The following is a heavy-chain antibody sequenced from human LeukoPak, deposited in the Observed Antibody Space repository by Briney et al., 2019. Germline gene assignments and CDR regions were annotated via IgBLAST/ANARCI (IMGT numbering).Heavy chain of an antibody. CDR1: GGFISTYY. D-gene: IGHD3-10*01. CDR2: IYISGST. J-gene: IGHJ5*02. V-gene: IGHV4-4*07. CDR3: ARDPMGGGFDP. Sequence: SETLSLTCTVSGGFISTYYWSWIRQPAGKGLEWIGRIYISGSTNYNPSLKSRVTMSVDTSKNQFSLKLSSVTAADTAVYYCARDPMGGGFDPWGQGTLVTVSS.